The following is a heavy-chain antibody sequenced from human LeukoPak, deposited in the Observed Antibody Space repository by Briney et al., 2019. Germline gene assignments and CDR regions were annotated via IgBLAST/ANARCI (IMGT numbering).Heavy chain of an antibody. CDR1: GGSFSGYY. J-gene: IGHJ4*02. D-gene: IGHD5-12*01. V-gene: IGHV4-34*01. CDR2: INHSGST. Sequence: PSETLSLTCAVYGGSFSGYYWSWIRQPPGKGLEWIGEINHSGSTNYNPSLKSRVTISVDTSKNQFSLKLSSVTAADTAVYYCLRGNRWNYYFDYWGQGTLVTVSS. CDR3: LRGNRWNYYFDY.